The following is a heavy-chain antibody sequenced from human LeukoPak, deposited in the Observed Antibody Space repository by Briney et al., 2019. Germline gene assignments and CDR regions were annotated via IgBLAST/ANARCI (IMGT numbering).Heavy chain of an antibody. D-gene: IGHD3-16*01. CDR1: GFTFSSYW. Sequence: TGGSLRLSCAASGFTFSSYWMHWVRQAPGKGLVWVSRINSDGSSTSYADSVKGRFTISRDNAKNTLYLQMNSLRAEDTAVYYCAREGFGGSWDAFDIWGQGTMVTVSS. V-gene: IGHV3-74*01. CDR3: AREGFGGSWDAFDI. CDR2: INSDGSST. J-gene: IGHJ3*02.